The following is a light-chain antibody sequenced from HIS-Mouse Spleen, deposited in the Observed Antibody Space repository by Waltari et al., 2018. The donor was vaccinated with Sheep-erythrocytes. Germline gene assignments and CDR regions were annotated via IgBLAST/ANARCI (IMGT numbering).Light chain of an antibody. CDR2: EVS. Sequence: QSALTQPPSASGSPGQSVTISCTGTSSDVGGYNYVPWYQQHPGKAPKLMIYEVSKRPSGVPDRFSGSKSGNTASLTVSGLQADDEADYYCSSYAGSNSVVFGGGTKLTVL. J-gene: IGLJ2*01. CDR3: SSYAGSNSVV. V-gene: IGLV2-8*01. CDR1: SSDVGGYNY.